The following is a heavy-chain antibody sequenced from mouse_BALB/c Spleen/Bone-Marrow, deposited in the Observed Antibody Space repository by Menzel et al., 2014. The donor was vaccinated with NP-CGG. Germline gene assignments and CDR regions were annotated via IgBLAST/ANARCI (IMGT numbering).Heavy chain of an antibody. D-gene: IGHD4-1*01. CDR1: GYSFTSYY. V-gene: IGHV1-66*01. CDR2: IFPGSDNT. CDR3: ARDWDEYYFDY. J-gene: IGHJ2*01. Sequence: VQLQQSGPELVTPGASVKMSCKASGYSFTSYYIHWVKQRPGQGLEWIGWIFPGSDNTKYNEKFKGKATLTADTSSSTAYMHLSSLTSEDSAVYFCARDWDEYYFDYWGQGTTLTVSS.